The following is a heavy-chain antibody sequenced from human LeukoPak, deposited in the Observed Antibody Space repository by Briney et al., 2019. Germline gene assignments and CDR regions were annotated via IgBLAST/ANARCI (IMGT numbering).Heavy chain of an antibody. V-gene: IGHV1-46*01. Sequence: ASVKVSCKASGYTFTSYYMHWVRQAPGQGLEWMGIINPSGGSTSYAQKFQGRVTMTGDTSTSTVYMELSSLRSVDTAVYYCARDAGSTSPDVWGQGTTVTVSS. CDR3: ARDAGSTSPDV. CDR2: INPSGGST. J-gene: IGHJ6*02. CDR1: GYTFTSYY. D-gene: IGHD2-2*01.